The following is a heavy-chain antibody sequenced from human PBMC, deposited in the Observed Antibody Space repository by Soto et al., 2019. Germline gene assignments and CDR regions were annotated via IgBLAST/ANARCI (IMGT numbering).Heavy chain of an antibody. V-gene: IGHV3-7*01. J-gene: IGHJ4*02. CDR2: IKQDGSEK. D-gene: IGHD6-19*01. CDR3: VRGGKYSSGWLWDY. Sequence: EVQLVESGGGLVQPGGSLRLSCAASGFTFSSYWMSWVRQAPGKGLEWVANIKQDGSEKYYVDSVKGRFTISRDNAKNSLYLQMNSLRAEDTAVYYCVRGGKYSSGWLWDYWGQGTLVTVSS. CDR1: GFTFSSYW.